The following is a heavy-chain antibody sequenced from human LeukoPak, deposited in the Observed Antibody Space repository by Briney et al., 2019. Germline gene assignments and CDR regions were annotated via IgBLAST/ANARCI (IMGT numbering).Heavy chain of an antibody. J-gene: IGHJ3*02. D-gene: IGHD5-12*01. V-gene: IGHV1-24*01. CDR2: FDPEDGET. CDR3: ATVGYSGYDRGDAFDI. Sequence: ASVKVSCKVSGYTLTELSMHWVRQAPGKGLEWMGGFDPEDGETIYAQKFQGRVTMTEDTSTDTAYMELSSLRSEDTAVYYCATVGYSGYDRGDAFDIWGQRTMVTVSS. CDR1: GYTLTELS.